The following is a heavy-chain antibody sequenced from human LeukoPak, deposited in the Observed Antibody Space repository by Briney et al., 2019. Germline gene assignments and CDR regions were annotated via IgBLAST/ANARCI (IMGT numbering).Heavy chain of an antibody. Sequence: PGGSLRLSCAVSGFTVSSNYMTWVRQAPGKGLEWVSLIYSGGNTYYADSVKGRFTISRDNSRNTLYLQMNSLRAEDTAVYYCARGGGPYYSGSGSFDYWGQGTLVTVSS. D-gene: IGHD3-10*01. CDR3: ARGGGPYYSGSGSFDY. J-gene: IGHJ4*02. CDR1: GFTVSSNY. CDR2: IYSGGNT. V-gene: IGHV3-53*01.